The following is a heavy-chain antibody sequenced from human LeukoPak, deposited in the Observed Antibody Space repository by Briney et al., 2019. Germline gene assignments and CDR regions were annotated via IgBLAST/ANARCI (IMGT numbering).Heavy chain of an antibody. Sequence: SETLSLTCAVYGGSLSNYYWSWIRQPPGKGLEWIGEIYYSGSTSYNPSLKSRVTISVDTSNNQFSLKLKSVTAADTAVYYCARRGYSYGLWNYWGQGTLVTVSS. D-gene: IGHD5-18*01. CDR3: ARRGYSYGLWNY. CDR1: GGSLSNYY. V-gene: IGHV4-34*01. J-gene: IGHJ4*02. CDR2: IYYSGST.